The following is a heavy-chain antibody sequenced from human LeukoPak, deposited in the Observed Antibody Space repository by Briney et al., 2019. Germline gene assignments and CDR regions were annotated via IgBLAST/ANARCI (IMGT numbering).Heavy chain of an antibody. D-gene: IGHD3-22*01. Sequence: SQTLSLTCTVSGGSISSGSYYWSWIRQPPGKGLEWIGEINHSGSTNYNPSLKSRVTISVDTSKNQFSLKLTSVTAADTAVYYCARGPYKYDGSGAFDIWGQGTMVTVSS. V-gene: IGHV4-39*07. J-gene: IGHJ3*02. CDR2: INHSGST. CDR1: GGSISSGSYY. CDR3: ARGPYKYDGSGAFDI.